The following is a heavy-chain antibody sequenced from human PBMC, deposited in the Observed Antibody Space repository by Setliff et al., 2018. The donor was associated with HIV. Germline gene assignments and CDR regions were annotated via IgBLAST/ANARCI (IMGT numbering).Heavy chain of an antibody. Sequence: PGGSLRLSCAASGFTFSSFAMTWVRQAPGKGLECVAVVSFDGSYKYYPDSVKGRFTISRDNSRNTLYLQMNSLRAEDPAVYYCAKGWDYGDNGPLIDSWGQGTLVTVSS. D-gene: IGHD4-17*01. CDR3: AKGWDYGDNGPLIDS. V-gene: IGHV3-30*04. J-gene: IGHJ4*02. CDR1: GFTFSSFA. CDR2: VSFDGSYK.